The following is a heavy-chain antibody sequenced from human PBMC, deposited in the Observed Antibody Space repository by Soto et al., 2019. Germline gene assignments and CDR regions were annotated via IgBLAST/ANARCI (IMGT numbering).Heavy chain of an antibody. CDR3: AKSSSGLREYFDY. CDR1: GFTLSSYA. Sequence: PGGSLRLSCAASGFTLSSYAMHWVRQAPGKGLEWVAVTSYDGLNTFYRDSVKGRFTISRDTSKNTLNLQMNSLKSEDTAVYYCAKSSSGLREYFDYWGRGTLVTV. CDR2: TSYDGLNT. V-gene: IGHV3-30-3*02. D-gene: IGHD4-17*01. J-gene: IGHJ4*02.